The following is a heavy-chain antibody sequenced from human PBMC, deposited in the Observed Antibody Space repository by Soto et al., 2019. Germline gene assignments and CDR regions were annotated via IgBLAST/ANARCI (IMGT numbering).Heavy chain of an antibody. Sequence: QVQLVQSGAEVKKPGSSVKVSCKASGGTFSSYAISWVRQAPGQGLEWMRGIIPIFGTANYAQKFQGRVTITADESTSTAYMELSSLRSEDTAVYYCARDRRPYYYDSSGYYGVDYWGQGTLVTVSS. CDR3: ARDRRPYYYDSSGYYGVDY. V-gene: IGHV1-69*01. CDR1: GGTFSSYA. D-gene: IGHD3-22*01. J-gene: IGHJ4*02. CDR2: IIPIFGTA.